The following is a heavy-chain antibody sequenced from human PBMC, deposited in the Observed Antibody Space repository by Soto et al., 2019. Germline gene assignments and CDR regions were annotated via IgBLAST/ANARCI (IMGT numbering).Heavy chain of an antibody. D-gene: IGHD3-9*01. CDR2: IYYSGST. CDR3: ARTVLGPDILADQFVDYYYYMDV. J-gene: IGHJ6*03. Sequence: SETLSLTCTVSGGSISSGTSYWSWIRLLPGKGLEWVGYIYYSGSTSYNPSLRRRVIMSVDTSKRQFSLQLKSVTAADTAIYYCARTVLGPDILADQFVDYYYYMDVWGQGTTVTVSS. V-gene: IGHV4-61*01. CDR1: GGSISSGTSY.